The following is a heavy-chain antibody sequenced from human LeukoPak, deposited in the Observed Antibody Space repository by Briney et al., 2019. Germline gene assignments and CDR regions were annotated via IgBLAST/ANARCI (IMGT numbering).Heavy chain of an antibody. J-gene: IGHJ5*02. V-gene: IGHV3-21*01. CDR2: ISSSSSYI. D-gene: IGHD4-17*01. CDR1: GFTLSSYS. CDR3: ARGMTTVTTWFDP. Sequence: GGSLRLSCAASGFTLSSYSMKWGRQAPGKGLEWVSSISSSSSYIYYADSVKGRFTISRDNAKNSLYLQMNSLRAEDTAVYYCARGMTTVTTWFDPWGQGTLVTVSS.